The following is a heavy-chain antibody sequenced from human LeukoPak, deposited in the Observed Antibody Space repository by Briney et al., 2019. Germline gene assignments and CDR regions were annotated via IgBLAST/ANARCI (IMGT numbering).Heavy chain of an antibody. CDR2: INHSGST. Sequence: PSETLSLTCAVYGGSFSDYYWSWIRQPPGKGLEWIGEINHSGSTNYNPSLKSRVTISVDTSKNQFSLKLSSVAAADTAVCYCASDPTYRATDFDYWGQGTLVTVSS. V-gene: IGHV4-34*01. CDR3: ASDPTYRATDFDY. D-gene: IGHD1-26*01. J-gene: IGHJ4*02. CDR1: GGSFSDYY.